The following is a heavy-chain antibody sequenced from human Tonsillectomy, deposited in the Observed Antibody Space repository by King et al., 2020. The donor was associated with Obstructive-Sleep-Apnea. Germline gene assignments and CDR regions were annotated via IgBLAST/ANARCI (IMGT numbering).Heavy chain of an antibody. CDR1: GFSFRHYS. V-gene: IGHV3-64*01. CDR3: ARVGAVIAFDI. Sequence: QLVQSGGGLVQPGGSLRLSCAASGFSFRHYSMYWVRQAPGKGLEYVSAIGSNGINTYYANSVEGRFTISRDNSKNTLYLQMGSLSAEDMAVYYCARVGAVIAFDIWGQATMFTVSS. CDR2: IGSNGINT. D-gene: IGHD3-16*01. J-gene: IGHJ3*02.